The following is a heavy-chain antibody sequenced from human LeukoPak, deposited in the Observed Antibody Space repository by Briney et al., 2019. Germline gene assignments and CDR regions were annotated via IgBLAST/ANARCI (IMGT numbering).Heavy chain of an antibody. V-gene: IGHV4-59*01. Sequence: SETLSLTCTVSGGSLSSYYWSWIGQPPGKGLEWIGYIYYSGSTNYNPPLKSRVTISVDTSKNQFSLKLSSVTAADTAVYYCARDFDAFDIWGQGTMVTVSS. J-gene: IGHJ3*02. CDR1: GGSLSSYY. CDR2: IYYSGST. CDR3: ARDFDAFDI.